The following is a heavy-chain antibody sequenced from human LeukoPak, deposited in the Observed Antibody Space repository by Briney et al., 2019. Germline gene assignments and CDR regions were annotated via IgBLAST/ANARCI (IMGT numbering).Heavy chain of an antibody. J-gene: IGHJ6*04. CDR3: ARPSYDILTGYPNGMDV. CDR2: IDPSDSYT. Sequence: GESLQISSQGSGYSFTSYWISWVRQMPGKGLAWMGRIDPSDSYTNYSPSFQGHVTISADKSISTAYLQWSSLKASDTAMYYCARPSYDILTGYPNGMDVWGKGTTVTVSS. V-gene: IGHV5-10-1*01. D-gene: IGHD3-9*01. CDR1: GYSFTSYW.